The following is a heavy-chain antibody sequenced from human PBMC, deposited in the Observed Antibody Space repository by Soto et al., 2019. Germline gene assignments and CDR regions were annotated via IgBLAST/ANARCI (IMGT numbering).Heavy chain of an antibody. CDR2: IKQDGSEK. CDR3: ARVVSSGWYGDYYYYYYMDV. D-gene: IGHD6-19*01. CDR1: GFTFSSYW. V-gene: IGHV3-7*01. Sequence: EVQLVESGGGLVQPGGSLRLSCAASGFTFSSYWMSWVRQAPGKGLEWVANIKQDGSEKYYVDSVKGRLTISRDNAKNSLYLQMNSLRAEDTAVYYCARVVSSGWYGDYYYYYYMDVWGKGTTVTVSS. J-gene: IGHJ6*03.